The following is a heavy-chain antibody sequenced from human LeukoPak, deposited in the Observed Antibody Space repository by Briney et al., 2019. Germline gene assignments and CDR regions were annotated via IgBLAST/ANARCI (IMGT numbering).Heavy chain of an antibody. CDR2: IYYTGST. CDR3: AREGEAYYYDSSGYFVDY. CDR1: GGSISRDY. V-gene: IGHV4-59*01. J-gene: IGHJ4*02. Sequence: SETLSLTCTVSGGSISRDYWSWIRQPPGKGLEWIGYIYYTGSTNYNPSLKSRVTISVDTSKNQFSLKLSSVTAADTAVYYCAREGEAYYYDSSGYFVDYWGQGTLVTVSS. D-gene: IGHD3-22*01.